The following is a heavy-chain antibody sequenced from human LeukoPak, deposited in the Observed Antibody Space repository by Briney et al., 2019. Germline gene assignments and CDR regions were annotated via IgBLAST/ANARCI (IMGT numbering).Heavy chain of an antibody. V-gene: IGHV4-38-2*01. Sequence: SETLSLTCAVSGYSISSGYYWGWIRQPPGKGLEWIGSIYHSGSTYYSPSLKSRVTISVDTSKNQLSLKLSSVTAADTAVYYCARVSGSYYFDYWGQGTLVTVSS. CDR1: GYSISSGYY. CDR3: ARVSGSYYFDY. J-gene: IGHJ4*02. CDR2: IYHSGST. D-gene: IGHD1-26*01.